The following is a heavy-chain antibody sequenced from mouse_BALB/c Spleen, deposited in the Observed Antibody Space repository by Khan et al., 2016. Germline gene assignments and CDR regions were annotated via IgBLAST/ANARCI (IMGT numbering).Heavy chain of an antibody. Sequence: EVQLQESGAEFVKPGASVRLSRTASGFNIKDTYMHWMKQRPEQGLEWIGRIDPANGNTKYDPKFQGKATITADTSSNTAYLQLSSLTSEDTAVYYCAPIYDGFYYYWGQGTTLTVSS. CDR2: IDPANGNT. D-gene: IGHD2-3*01. CDR1: GFNIKDTY. CDR3: APIYDGFYYY. V-gene: IGHV14-3*02. J-gene: IGHJ2*01.